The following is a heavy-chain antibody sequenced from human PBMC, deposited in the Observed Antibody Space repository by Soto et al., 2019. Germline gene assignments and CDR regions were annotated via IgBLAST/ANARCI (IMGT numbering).Heavy chain of an antibody. D-gene: IGHD3-3*01. CDR1: GGSFSGYY. CDR2: INHSGST. Sequence: SETLSLTCAVYGGSFSGYYWSWIRQPPGKGLEWIGEINHSGSTNYNPSLKSRVTISVDTSKNQFSLKLSSVTAADTAVYYCARGHAVDFWSGYYVGFDTASYYYYMDVWGKGTTVTVSS. J-gene: IGHJ6*03. V-gene: IGHV4-34*01. CDR3: ARGHAVDFWSGYYVGFDTASYYYYMDV.